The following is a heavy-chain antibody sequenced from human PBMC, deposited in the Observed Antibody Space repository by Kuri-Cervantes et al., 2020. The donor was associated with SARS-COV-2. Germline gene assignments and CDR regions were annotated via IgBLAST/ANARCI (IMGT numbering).Heavy chain of an antibody. CDR1: GFTVGSNY. D-gene: IGHD4-23*01. CDR2: IYSGGST. CDR3: ARVDRTGGNAFVDY. Sequence: GESLKISCAASGFTVGSNYMSWVRQAPGKGLEWVSVIYSGGSTYYADSVKGRFTISRDNSKSTLYLQMNSLRAEDTAVYYCARVDRTGGNAFVDYWGQGTLVTVSS. J-gene: IGHJ4*02. V-gene: IGHV3-53*01.